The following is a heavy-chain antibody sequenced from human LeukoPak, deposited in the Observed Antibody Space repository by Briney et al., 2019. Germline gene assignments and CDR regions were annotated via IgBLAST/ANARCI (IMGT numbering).Heavy chain of an antibody. CDR2: ISGSGGST. J-gene: IGHJ4*02. V-gene: IGHV3-23*01. D-gene: IGHD4-17*01. Sequence: GGSLRLSCAASAFTFSSYAMSWVRQAPGKGLEWVSAISGSGGSTYYADSVKGRFTISRDNSKNTLYLQMNSLRAEDTAVYYCAKDPTNDYGDYYFDYWGQGTLVTVSS. CDR1: AFTFSSYA. CDR3: AKDPTNDYGDYYFDY.